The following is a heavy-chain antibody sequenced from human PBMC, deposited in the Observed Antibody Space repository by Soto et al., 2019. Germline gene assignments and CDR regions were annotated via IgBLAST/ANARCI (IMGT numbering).Heavy chain of an antibody. Sequence: EVQLLESGGGLVQPGGSLRLSCAASGFTFSSYAMSWDRQAPGKGLEWVSAISGSGGSTYYADSVKGRFTISRENSKNTLYLQMNSRRADDTAVYYCATDPAYYYDSSGYGGKGGYYFDYWGQGALVTVSS. CDR1: GFTFSSYA. J-gene: IGHJ4*02. D-gene: IGHD3-22*01. CDR2: ISGSGGST. V-gene: IGHV3-23*01. CDR3: ATDPAYYYDSSGYGGKGGYYFDY.